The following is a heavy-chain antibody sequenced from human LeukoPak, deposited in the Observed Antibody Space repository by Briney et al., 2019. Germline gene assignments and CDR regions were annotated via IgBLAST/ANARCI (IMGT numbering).Heavy chain of an antibody. CDR2: IYYSGST. V-gene: IGHV4-31*03. D-gene: IGHD6-19*01. Sequence: PSETLSLTCTVSGGSISSGGYYWSWIRQHPGKGLEWIGYIYYSGSTYYNPSLKSRVTISVDTSKNQFSLKLSSVTAADTAVYYCARGHQDSVVAVAGTGVDYWGQGTLVTVSS. J-gene: IGHJ4*02. CDR3: ARGHQDSVVAVAGTGVDY. CDR1: GGSISSGGYY.